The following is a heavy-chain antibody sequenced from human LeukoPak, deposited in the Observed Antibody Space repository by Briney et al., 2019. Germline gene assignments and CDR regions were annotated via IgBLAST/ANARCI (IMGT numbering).Heavy chain of an antibody. CDR1: GFTFSSYA. Sequence: GASLRLSCSASGFTFSSYAMSWVRQAPGKGLEWVSGISASGGSTDYADSVKGRSTISRDNSKNTLYLQMNSLRAEDTAVYYCAKLCSGGSCYWNYWGQGTLVTVSS. CDR3: AKLCSGGSCYWNY. J-gene: IGHJ4*02. V-gene: IGHV3-23*01. D-gene: IGHD2-15*01. CDR2: ISASGGST.